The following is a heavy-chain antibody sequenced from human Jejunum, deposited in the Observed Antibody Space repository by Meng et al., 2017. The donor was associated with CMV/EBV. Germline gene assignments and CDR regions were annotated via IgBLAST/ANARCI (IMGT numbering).Heavy chain of an antibody. CDR1: YW. V-gene: IGHV3-7*01. D-gene: IGHD2-2*02. CDR3: ARDRGCSLTSCDKGGDAFDV. J-gene: IGHJ3*01. CDR2: IKRDGSEK. Sequence: YWMSWVRQAPGKGPEWMANIKRDGSEKYYVDSVKARFTISRDNAKNSLYLQMNSLRAEDTAVYYCARDRGCSLTSCDKGGDAFDVWGLGTMVTV.